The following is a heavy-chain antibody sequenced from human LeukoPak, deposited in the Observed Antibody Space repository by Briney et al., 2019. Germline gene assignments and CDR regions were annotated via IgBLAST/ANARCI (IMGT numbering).Heavy chain of an antibody. V-gene: IGHV3-23*01. CDR1: GFTFSSYA. Sequence: GGSLRLSCAASGFTFSSYAMSWVRQAPGKGLEWVSAISGSGGSTYYADSVKGRFTISRDNSKNTLYLRMNSLRAEDTAVYYCAKDDGSGSYYSYGYGMDVWGQGTTVTVSS. CDR3: AKDDGSGSYYSYGYGMDV. D-gene: IGHD3-10*01. J-gene: IGHJ6*02. CDR2: ISGSGGST.